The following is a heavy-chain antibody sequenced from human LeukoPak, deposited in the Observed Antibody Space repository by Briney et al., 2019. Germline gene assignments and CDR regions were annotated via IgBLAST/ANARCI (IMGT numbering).Heavy chain of an antibody. D-gene: IGHD2-2*01. Sequence: PGGSLRLSCAASGFTFSSYSMNWVRQAPGKGLEWVSSISSSSSYIYYADSVKGRFTISRDNAKNSLYLQMNSLRAEDTAVYYCAKEVEGYQLLSRKYYYYYMDVWGKGTTVTISS. V-gene: IGHV3-21*01. CDR3: AKEVEGYQLLSRKYYYYYMDV. CDR2: ISSSSSYI. J-gene: IGHJ6*03. CDR1: GFTFSSYS.